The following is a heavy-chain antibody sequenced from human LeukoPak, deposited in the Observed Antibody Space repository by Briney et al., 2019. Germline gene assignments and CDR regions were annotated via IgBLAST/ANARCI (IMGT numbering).Heavy chain of an antibody. V-gene: IGHV3-30*02. D-gene: IGHD1-1*01. CDR2: IRYDGSNK. CDR3: AKDPTTYYYYYMDV. J-gene: IGHJ6*03. Sequence: GGSLRLSCAASGFTFSSYGMHWVRKAPGKGLEWVAFIRYDGSNKYYADSVNGRFTISRDNSKNTLYIQMNSLRAEDTAVYYCAKDPTTYYYYYMDVWGKGTTVTVSS. CDR1: GFTFSSYG.